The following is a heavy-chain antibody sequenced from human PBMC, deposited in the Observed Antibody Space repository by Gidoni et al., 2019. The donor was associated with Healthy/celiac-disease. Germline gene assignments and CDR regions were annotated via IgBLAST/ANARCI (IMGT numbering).Heavy chain of an antibody. D-gene: IGHD2-15*01. V-gene: IGHV3-20*01. CDR1: GFPFGDYG. J-gene: IGHJ6*02. CDR3: ARDCRLGYYYYGMDV. CDR2: INWNGGST. Sequence: EVQLVESGGGVVRPGGSQRLCWAASGFPFGDYGMSWVRQAPGKGLEWVSGINWNGGSTGYADSVKGRFTISRDNAKNSLYLQMNSLRAEDTALYHCARDCRLGYYYYGMDVWGQGTTVTVSS.